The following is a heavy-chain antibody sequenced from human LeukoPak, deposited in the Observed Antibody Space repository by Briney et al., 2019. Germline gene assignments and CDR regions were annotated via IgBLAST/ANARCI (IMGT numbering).Heavy chain of an antibody. CDR1: GGSISSNNW. CDR2: ISHTGST. CDR3: AGITMIVVVMKDY. J-gene: IGHJ4*02. D-gene: IGHD3-22*01. V-gene: IGHV4-4*02. Sequence: SGTLSLTCGVSGGSISSNNWWTWVRQPPGKGLEWIGEISHTGSTNYNPSLESRVTMSVDTSKNLFSLSLSSVTAADTAVYYCAGITMIVVVMKDYWGQGTLVTVSA.